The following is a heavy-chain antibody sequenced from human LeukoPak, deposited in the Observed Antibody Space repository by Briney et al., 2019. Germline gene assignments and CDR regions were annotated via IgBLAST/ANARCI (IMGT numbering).Heavy chain of an antibody. CDR1: GYSFTNFY. Sequence: GASVKVSCKASGYSFTNFYMHWVRQAPGQGLEWVGIINPSGGSTTYAQKFQGRVTMIRDTSTSTVYMELSNLIFEDTAVYYCARDHEVQQQLANYFDYWGQGTLVTVSS. D-gene: IGHD6-13*01. V-gene: IGHV1-46*01. CDR3: ARDHEVQQQLANYFDY. CDR2: INPSGGST. J-gene: IGHJ4*02.